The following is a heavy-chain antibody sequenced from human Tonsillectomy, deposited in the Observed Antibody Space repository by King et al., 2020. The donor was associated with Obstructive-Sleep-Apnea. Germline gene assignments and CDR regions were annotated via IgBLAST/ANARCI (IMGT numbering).Heavy chain of an antibody. D-gene: IGHD2-8*01. Sequence: VQLVESGGVVIQPGGSLRLSCAASGFTFDDYAMHCVRQAPGRGLEWVSLITWDGDTTYYADSVKSRFTISRDNSKNSLYLKMNNLRPEDTAFYYCAKDFATNDSRAYWGQGTLVTVPS. CDR2: ITWDGDTT. CDR3: AKDFATNDSRAY. J-gene: IGHJ4*02. CDR1: GFTFDDYA. V-gene: IGHV3-43D*03.